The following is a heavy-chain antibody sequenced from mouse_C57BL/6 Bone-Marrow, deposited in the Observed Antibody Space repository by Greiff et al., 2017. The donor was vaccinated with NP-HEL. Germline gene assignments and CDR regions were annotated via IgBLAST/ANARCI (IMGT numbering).Heavy chain of an antibody. Sequence: QVQLQQSGAELARPGASVKLSCKASGYTFTSYGISWVKQRTGQGLEWIGEIYPRSGNTYYNEKFKGKATLTADTSSSTAYMELRGLTSEDSAVYFCARLLRYHYLDYWGQGTTLTVSA. J-gene: IGHJ2*01. V-gene: IGHV1-81*01. CDR3: ARLLRYHYLDY. CDR2: IYPRSGNT. CDR1: GYTFTSYG. D-gene: IGHD1-1*01.